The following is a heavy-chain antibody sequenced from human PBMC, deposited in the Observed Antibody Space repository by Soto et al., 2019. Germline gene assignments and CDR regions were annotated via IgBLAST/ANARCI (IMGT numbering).Heavy chain of an antibody. CDR1: GFSVATDS. CDR2: IYKDGTT. V-gene: IGHV3-66*01. D-gene: IGHD3-10*01. CDR3: TRDSSYYGSGRGVLDY. Sequence: EVRLVESGGGLVQPGGSLRLSCAVSGFSVATDSMSWVRQAPGKGLEWISGIYKDGTTYHADSVKGRFTTSGDSFKNTLYLQMDNLGAEDTAVYHCTRDSSYYGSGRGVLDYWGQGTLVTVSS. J-gene: IGHJ4*02.